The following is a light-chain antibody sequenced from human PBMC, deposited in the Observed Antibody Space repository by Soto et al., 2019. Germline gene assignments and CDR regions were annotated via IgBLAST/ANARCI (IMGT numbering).Light chain of an antibody. CDR3: SAYAGSNTFV. CDR1: SSDVGDNY. J-gene: IGLJ1*01. CDR2: EVT. Sequence: QSALAQPPSASGSPGQSVTISCTGTSSDVGDNYVSWYQQHLCKAPKLIIYEVTLRPSGVPDRFSGSKSGNTASLTVSGLQADDEDDYYCSAYAGSNTFVFGTGTKVTVL. V-gene: IGLV2-8*01.